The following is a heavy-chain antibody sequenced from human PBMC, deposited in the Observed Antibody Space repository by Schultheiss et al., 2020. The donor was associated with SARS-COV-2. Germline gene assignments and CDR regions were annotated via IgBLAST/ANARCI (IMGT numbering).Heavy chain of an antibody. Sequence: SETLSLTCTVSGGSISSGDYYWSWIRQPPGKGLEWIGSIYYSGSTYYNPSLKSRVTISLDTSKNQFSLKLSSVTAADTAVYYCARGVGSFTAYWGQGTLVTVSS. CDR3: ARGVGSFTAY. V-gene: IGHV4-39*07. CDR2: IYYSGST. J-gene: IGHJ4*02. CDR1: GGSISSGDYY. D-gene: IGHD6-13*01.